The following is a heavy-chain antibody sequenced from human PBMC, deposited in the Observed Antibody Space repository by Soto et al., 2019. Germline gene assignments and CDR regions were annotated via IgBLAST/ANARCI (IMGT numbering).Heavy chain of an antibody. V-gene: IGHV3-48*02. CDR2: ISSSSSTI. Sequence: GGSLRLSCAASGFTFSSYSMNWVRQAPGKGLEWVSYISSSSSTIYYADSVKGRFTISRDNAKNSLYLQMNSLRDEDTAVYYCASPEVYQLLPHDAFDIWGQGTMVTVSS. CDR1: GFTFSSYS. J-gene: IGHJ3*02. D-gene: IGHD2-2*01. CDR3: ASPEVYQLLPHDAFDI.